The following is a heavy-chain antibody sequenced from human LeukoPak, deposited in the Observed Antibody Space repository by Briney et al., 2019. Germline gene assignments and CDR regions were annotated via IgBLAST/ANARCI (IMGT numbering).Heavy chain of an antibody. CDR2: ISGSGGST. CDR3: AKGGTESSSSRSGFDI. J-gene: IGHJ3*02. D-gene: IGHD6-6*01. CDR1: GFTFSAYA. V-gene: IGHV3-23*01. Sequence: GGSLRLSCAASGFTFSAYAMSWVRQAPGKGLEWVSVISGSGGSTYYADSVKGRFTISRDNSKNTLSLQMNSLRAEDTAVYCCAKGGTESSSSRSGFDIWGQGTMVTVSS.